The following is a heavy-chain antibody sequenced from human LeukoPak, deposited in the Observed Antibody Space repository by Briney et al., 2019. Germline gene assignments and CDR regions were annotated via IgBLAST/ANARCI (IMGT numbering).Heavy chain of an antibody. J-gene: IGHJ6*02. CDR2: IGGSSRSI. CDR3: ARKQQSPGWLWHYYGMDV. D-gene: IGHD3-9*01. Sequence: PGGSLRLSCAASGFTFSTYSMNWVRQAPGKGLEWVSSIGGSSRSIYYADSVKSRFSISRDNAKNSLYLQMNSLRAEDTAVYYCARKQQSPGWLWHYYGMDVWGQGTTVTVSS. CDR1: GFTFSTYS. V-gene: IGHV3-21*01.